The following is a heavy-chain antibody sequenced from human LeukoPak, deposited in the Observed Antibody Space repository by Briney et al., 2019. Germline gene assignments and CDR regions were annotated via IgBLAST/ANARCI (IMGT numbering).Heavy chain of an antibody. CDR1: GFSFIRYG. CDR3: AKHQTNSGCRSEYFQH. D-gene: IGHD6-19*01. J-gene: IGHJ1*01. V-gene: IGHV3-30*02. Sequence: GGALRLSCAASGFSFIRYGMHWVGQAPGKGLEGVALIRYDGSDKYYADTVKGGVTISRDNSKNTLYMQMKRLRDEGTAVYYCAKHQTNSGCRSEYFQHWGQGTSFTAPS. CDR2: IRYDGSDK.